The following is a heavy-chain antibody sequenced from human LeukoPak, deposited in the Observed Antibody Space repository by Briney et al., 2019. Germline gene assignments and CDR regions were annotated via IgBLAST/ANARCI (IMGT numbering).Heavy chain of an antibody. J-gene: IGHJ4*02. CDR2: ISGSGDST. D-gene: IGHD3-9*01. CDR3: AKDPRGGLRYFDWLEE. Sequence: GGSLRLSCAASGFTFRSYAMSWVRQAPGKGLEWVSVISGSGDSTYYADSVKGRFTISRDNSKNTLYLQMNSLRAEDTAVYYCAKDPRGGLRYFDWLEEWGQGTLVTVSS. V-gene: IGHV3-23*01. CDR1: GFTFRSYA.